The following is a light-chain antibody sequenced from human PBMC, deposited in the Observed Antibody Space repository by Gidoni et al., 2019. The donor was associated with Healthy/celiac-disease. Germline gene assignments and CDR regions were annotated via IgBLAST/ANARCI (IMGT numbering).Light chain of an antibody. J-gene: IGLJ2*01. CDR1: SSNIGNNY. V-gene: IGLV1-51*01. Sequence: PGQKVTISCSGSSSNIGNNYVSWYQKLPGTAPKLLIYDNNKRPSGIPDRFSGSKSGTSATLGITGLQTGDEADYYCGTWDSSLSALVFGGGTKLTVL. CDR2: DNN. CDR3: GTWDSSLSALV.